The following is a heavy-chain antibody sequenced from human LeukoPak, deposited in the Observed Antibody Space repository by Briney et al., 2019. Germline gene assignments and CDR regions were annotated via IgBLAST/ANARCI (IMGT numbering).Heavy chain of an antibody. Sequence: GGSLRLSCVASGFTFSSHGMHWVRQAPGKGLEWVAVIWYDASEKYYADSVKGRFTISRDNSKNTLYLQMNSLRAEDTAVYYCARWGDNMILDYWGQGTLVTVSS. D-gene: IGHD3-16*01. CDR2: IWYDASEK. CDR3: ARWGDNMILDY. J-gene: IGHJ4*02. V-gene: IGHV3-33*01. CDR1: GFTFSSHG.